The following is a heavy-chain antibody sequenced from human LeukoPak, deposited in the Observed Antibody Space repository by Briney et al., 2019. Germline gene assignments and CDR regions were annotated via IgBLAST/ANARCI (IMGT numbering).Heavy chain of an antibody. CDR3: AKLAYPEDYYFDY. Sequence: PGGSLRLSCAVSGFTVSSNYMTWVRQAPGKGLEWVSAISGSGGSTYYADSVKGRFTISRDNSKNTLYLQMNSLRAEDTAVYYCAKLAYPEDYYFDYWGQGTLVTVSS. J-gene: IGHJ4*02. CDR1: GFTVSSNY. CDR2: ISGSGGST. D-gene: IGHD2-2*02. V-gene: IGHV3-23*01.